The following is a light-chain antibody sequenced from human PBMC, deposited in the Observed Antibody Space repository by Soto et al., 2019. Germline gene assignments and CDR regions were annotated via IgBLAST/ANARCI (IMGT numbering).Light chain of an antibody. Sequence: QSALTQPASVSGSPGQSITISCTGTSSDIGSFNLVSWYQQHPGKAPKLMIYEVTKRPSGVANRFSGSKSGSTASLTISGLQAEDEADYYCCSYAPSSTYVFGTGTKVTVL. CDR2: EVT. CDR1: SSDIGSFNL. CDR3: CSYAPSSTYV. V-gene: IGLV2-23*02. J-gene: IGLJ1*01.